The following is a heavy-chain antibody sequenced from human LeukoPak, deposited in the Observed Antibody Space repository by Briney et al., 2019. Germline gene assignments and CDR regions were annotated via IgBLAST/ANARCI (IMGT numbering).Heavy chain of an antibody. D-gene: IGHD6-13*01. CDR1: GYTFTGYY. CDR3: ARESQGAAAGTFWFDP. CDR2: INPNSGGT. V-gene: IGHV1-2*04. J-gene: IGHJ5*02. Sequence: ASVKVSCKASGYTFTGYYMHWVRQAPGQGLEWMGWINPNSGGTNYAQKFQGWVTITRDTSISIAYMEPSRLRSDDTAVYYCARESQGAAAGTFWFDPWGQGALVTVSS.